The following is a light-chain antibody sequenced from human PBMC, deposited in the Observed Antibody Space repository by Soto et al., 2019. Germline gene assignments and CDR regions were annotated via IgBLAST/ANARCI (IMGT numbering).Light chain of an antibody. CDR1: QDVRND. J-gene: IGKJ2*01. CDR3: LEDATYPST. V-gene: IGKV1-6*01. CDR2: AIS. Sequence: AIQMTQSPSSLSASVGDRVTITCRASQDVRNDLGWYQQKPGQAPKLLIYAISTFQSGVPSRFSGSGSGTDFTLTISSLQPEDSATYYCLEDATYPSTFGQGTKLEI.